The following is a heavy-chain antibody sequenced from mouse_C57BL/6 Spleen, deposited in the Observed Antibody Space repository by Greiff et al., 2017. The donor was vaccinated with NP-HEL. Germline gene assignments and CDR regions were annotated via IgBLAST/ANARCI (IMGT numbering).Heavy chain of an antibody. Sequence: VQLQQSGAELVRPGASVTLSCKASGYTFTDYEMHWVKQTPVHGLEWIGAIDPETGGTAYNQKFKGKAILTADKSSSTAYMELRSLTSEDSAVYYCTRSYYRDYFDYWGQGTTLTVSS. D-gene: IGHD1-1*01. CDR2: IDPETGGT. CDR3: TRSYYRDYFDY. CDR1: GYTFTDYE. J-gene: IGHJ2*01. V-gene: IGHV1-15*01.